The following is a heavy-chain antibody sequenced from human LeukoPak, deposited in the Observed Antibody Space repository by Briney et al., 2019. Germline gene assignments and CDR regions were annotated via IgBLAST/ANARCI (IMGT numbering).Heavy chain of an antibody. D-gene: IGHD3-3*01. V-gene: IGHV1-69*05. CDR1: GDTFSSYY. CDR2: IIPIFVTI. CDR3: ARAGGFWSGNYFDY. J-gene: IGHJ4*02. Sequence: SVKVSCKASGDTFSSYYISWVRQAPGQGLEWMGRIIPIFVTINYAQKFQGRVTITMDASRSTAYIEVSSLRSEDTAVYYCARAGGFWSGNYFDYWGQGALVTVSS.